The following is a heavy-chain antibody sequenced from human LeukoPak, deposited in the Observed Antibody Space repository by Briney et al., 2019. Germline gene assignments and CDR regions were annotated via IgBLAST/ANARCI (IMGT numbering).Heavy chain of an antibody. D-gene: IGHD3-9*01. CDR1: GGTFSSYA. V-gene: IGHV1-69*01. Sequence: GSSVKVSCKASGGTFSSYAISWVRQAPGQGLEWMGGIIPIFGTANYAQKFQGRVTITADESTSTAYMELSSLRSEDTAVYYCARGSNYDILTGYYRDHFDYWGQGTLVTVSS. J-gene: IGHJ4*02. CDR3: ARGSNYDILTGYYRDHFDY. CDR2: IIPIFGTA.